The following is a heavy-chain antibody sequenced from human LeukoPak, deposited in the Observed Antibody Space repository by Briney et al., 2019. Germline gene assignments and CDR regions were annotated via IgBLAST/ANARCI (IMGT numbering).Heavy chain of an antibody. D-gene: IGHD3/OR15-3a*01. J-gene: IGHJ4*02. CDR3: ARGRIGPDY. Sequence: PGGSLRLPCAASVFTLSRYVMIWVRQATGKGLEWLSSISGSGGSIYHGDPVKGRFTISRDNSKNTLYLQMNSLRAEDTAVYYCARGRIGPDYWGQGTLLTVSS. CDR2: ISGSGGSI. CDR1: VFTLSRYV. V-gene: IGHV3-23*01.